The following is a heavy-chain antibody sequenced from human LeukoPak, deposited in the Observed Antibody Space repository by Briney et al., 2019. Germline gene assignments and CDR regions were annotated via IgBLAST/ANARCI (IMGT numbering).Heavy chain of an antibody. Sequence: SETLSLTCTVSGGSINSGGYYWSWIRQHPGEGLEWIGYISYSGSTYYNPSLKSRLTLSLDTSKNQFSLRLSSVSAADTAVYFCAVGPHHYFDSWGQGTLVTVSS. CDR3: AVGPHHYFDS. CDR2: ISYSGST. J-gene: IGHJ4*02. CDR1: GGSINSGGYY. V-gene: IGHV4-31*03.